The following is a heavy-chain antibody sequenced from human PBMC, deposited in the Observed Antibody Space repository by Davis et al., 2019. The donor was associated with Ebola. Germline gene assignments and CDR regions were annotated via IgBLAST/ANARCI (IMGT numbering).Heavy chain of an antibody. Sequence: SETLSLTCAVSGGSISSSNWWSWVRQPPGKGLEWIGEIYHSGSTNYNPSLKSRVTISVDKSKNQFSLKLRSVTAADTAVYYCARDNKYYYDSSGYGGYYGMDVWGQGTTVTVSS. V-gene: IGHV4-4*02. CDR2: IYHSGST. D-gene: IGHD3-22*01. CDR3: ARDNKYYYDSSGYGGYYGMDV. J-gene: IGHJ6*02. CDR1: GGSISSSNW.